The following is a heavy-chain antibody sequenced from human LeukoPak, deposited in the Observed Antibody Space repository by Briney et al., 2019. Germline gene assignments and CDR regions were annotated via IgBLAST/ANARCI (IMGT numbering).Heavy chain of an antibody. CDR2: TNPSGGST. CDR1: GYTFTSYY. V-gene: IGHV1-46*01. Sequence: GASVKVSCKASGYTFTSYYMHWVRQAPGQGLEWMGITNPSGGSTSYAQKFQGRVTMTRDTSTSTVYMELSSLRSEDTAVYYCARGGLWFGELFPFDYWGQGTLVTVSS. J-gene: IGHJ4*02. D-gene: IGHD3-10*01. CDR3: ARGGLWFGELFPFDY.